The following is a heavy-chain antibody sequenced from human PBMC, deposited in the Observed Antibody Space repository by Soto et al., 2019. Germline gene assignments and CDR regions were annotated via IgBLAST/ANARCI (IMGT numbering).Heavy chain of an antibody. J-gene: IGHJ4*02. CDR1: GGSISSSSYY. CDR3: ARRGSVSSSDY. V-gene: IGHV4-39*01. D-gene: IGHD3-10*01. CDR2: IYYSGST. Sequence: QLQLQESGPGLVKPSETLSLTCTVSGGSISSSSYYWGWIRQPPGKGVEWIGSIYYSGSTYYNPSLKSRVTIAVDASKNQFSLKLSSVTAADTAVYYCARRGSVSSSDYWGQGTLVTVSS.